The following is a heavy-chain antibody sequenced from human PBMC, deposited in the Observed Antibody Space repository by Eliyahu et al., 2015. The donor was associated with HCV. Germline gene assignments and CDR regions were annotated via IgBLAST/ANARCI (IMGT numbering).Heavy chain of an antibody. CDR2: IYYSGST. J-gene: IGHJ6*02. CDR3: ARDSLSDPIRNYYYYGMDV. V-gene: IGHV4-31*03. Sequence: QVQLQESGPGLVKPSQTLSLTCTVSGGSISSGGYYWSWIRQHPGKGLEWIGYIYYSGSTYYNPSLKSRVTISVDTSKNQFSLKLSSVTAADTAVYYCARDSLSDPIRNYYYYGMDVWGQGTTVTVSS. CDR1: GGSISSGGYY.